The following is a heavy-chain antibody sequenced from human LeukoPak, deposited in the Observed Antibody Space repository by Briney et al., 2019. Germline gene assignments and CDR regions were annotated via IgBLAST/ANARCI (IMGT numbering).Heavy chain of an antibody. CDR2: ISDNGSTK. D-gene: IGHD5-18*01. Sequence: GGSLRLSCAASGFTFSGYGMNWVRQAPSKGLEWVAVISDNGSTKHSEVSVKGRFNISRDNSRNTLYLQMNSLRSEDTAVYYCAKEAGYNYAPLDYWGQGTLVTVSS. CDR3: AKEAGYNYAPLDY. CDR1: GFTFSGYG. J-gene: IGHJ4*02. V-gene: IGHV3-30*18.